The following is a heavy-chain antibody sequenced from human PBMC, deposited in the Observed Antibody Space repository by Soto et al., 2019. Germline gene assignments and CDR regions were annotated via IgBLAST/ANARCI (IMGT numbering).Heavy chain of an antibody. CDR1: GYKFIGYW. CDR3: VRHGNGTPYYFDF. Sequence: EVQLVQSGAEVKKPGESLRISCKGSGYKFIGYWISWVRQMLGKGLEWVGRIDPSDSYTSYSPSFQGHVTISVDTSISTAYLQWRSLQASDTARYYCVRHGNGTPYYFDFWGRGTLVPVSS. CDR2: IDPSDSYT. V-gene: IGHV5-10-1*03. D-gene: IGHD1-1*01. J-gene: IGHJ4*02.